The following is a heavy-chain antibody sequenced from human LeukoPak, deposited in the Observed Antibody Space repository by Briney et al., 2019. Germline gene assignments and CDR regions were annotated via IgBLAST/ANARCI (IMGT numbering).Heavy chain of an antibody. D-gene: IGHD5-24*01. CDR1: GFSVTNNY. CDR2: FYVGGAT. J-gene: IGHJ4*02. Sequence: PGGSLRLFCAVSGFSVTNNYMSWVRQAPGKGLEWVSVFYVGGATYYADSVKGRFTISRDNSENKLYLQMKSLRAEDTAVYYCARGDGYNFFDYWGQGTLVTVSS. CDR3: ARGDGYNFFDY. V-gene: IGHV3-53*01.